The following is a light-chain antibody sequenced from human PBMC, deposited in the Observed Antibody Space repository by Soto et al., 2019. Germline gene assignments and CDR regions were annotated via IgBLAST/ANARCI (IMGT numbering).Light chain of an antibody. CDR1: QGISSY. Sequence: DIQLTQSQSFLSASVGDRVTITCRASQGISSYLAWYQLKPGKAPKLLISTASSLQSGVPSRFSGSGSGTEFTLTISRLQPEDFATYYCQQLDSYPRTFGQGTKVEIK. CDR3: QQLDSYPRT. J-gene: IGKJ1*01. V-gene: IGKV1-9*01. CDR2: TAS.